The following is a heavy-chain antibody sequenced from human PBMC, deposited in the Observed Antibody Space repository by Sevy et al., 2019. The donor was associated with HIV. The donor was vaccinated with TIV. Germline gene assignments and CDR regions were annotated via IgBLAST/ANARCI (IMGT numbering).Heavy chain of an antibody. D-gene: IGHD6-19*01. J-gene: IGHJ4*02. CDR3: AHRRGIAVAGPFDY. Sequence: SGPTLVNPTQTLTLTCTFSGFSLSTSGVGVGWIRQPPGKALEWLALIYWDDDKRYSPSLKSRLTITKDNSKNQVVLTMTNMDPVDTATYYCAHRRGIAVAGPFDYWGQGTLVTVSS. CDR2: IYWDDDK. V-gene: IGHV2-5*02. CDR1: GFSLSTSGVG.